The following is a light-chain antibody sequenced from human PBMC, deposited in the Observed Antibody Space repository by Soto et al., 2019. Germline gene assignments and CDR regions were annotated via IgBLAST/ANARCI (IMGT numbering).Light chain of an antibody. J-gene: IGKJ4*01. V-gene: IGKV3-15*01. CDR1: QNVGYK. CDR3: QQYHDWPPIT. CDR2: DAS. Sequence: VVMTQSPATLSVSPGEGATISCRASQNVGYKLAWYQQTSGQGPRLLIYDASTRPPGIPARFSGGGSGTDFTRTISSLQSEDVAVYFRQQYHDWPPITFGGETNLEVK.